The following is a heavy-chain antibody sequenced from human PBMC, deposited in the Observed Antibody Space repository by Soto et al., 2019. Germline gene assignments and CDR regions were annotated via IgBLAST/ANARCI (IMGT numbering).Heavy chain of an antibody. CDR2: ISASGGET. Sequence: EVQLLESGGGLVQPGGSLRLSCAASGFSFSTNAMSWVRQAPGKGREWVSGISASGGETYYADSVKGRFPISRYNSKNTLYLQMNSLRAGDTAVYYCAKDFYSTSYSTSSFSAFDFWGQGTVVTVSS. V-gene: IGHV3-23*01. J-gene: IGHJ3*01. CDR1: GFSFSTNA. D-gene: IGHD6-6*01. CDR3: AKDFYSTSYSTSSFSAFDF.